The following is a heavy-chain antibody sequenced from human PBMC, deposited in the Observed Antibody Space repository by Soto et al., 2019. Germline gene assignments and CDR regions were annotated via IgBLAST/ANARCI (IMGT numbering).Heavy chain of an antibody. V-gene: IGHV4-59*01. Sequence: QVQLQESGPGLEKASETLSLTCTVSGGSMSGYYWSWIRQPSGKGLEWIGFIYDSGTTNYNPSLKSRGTISIDTSKNQFSLKLTSVTAADTAVYYCARVSHIVVVPAVRGAFDIWGQGTMITVPS. CDR1: GGSMSGYY. CDR2: IYDSGTT. CDR3: ARVSHIVVVPAVRGAFDI. J-gene: IGHJ3*02. D-gene: IGHD2-21*02.